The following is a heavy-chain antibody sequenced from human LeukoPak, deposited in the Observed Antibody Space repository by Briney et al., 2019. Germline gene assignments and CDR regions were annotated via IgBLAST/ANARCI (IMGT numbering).Heavy chain of an antibody. CDR1: GYTFTGYY. Sequence: ASVKVSFKASGYTFTGYYMHWVRHAPGQGLEWMGWINPNSGGTNYAQKFQGWVTMTRDTSISTAYMELSRLRSDDTAVYYCARGGESPWFGELLAQKAFDIWGQGTMVTVSS. CDR2: INPNSGGT. CDR3: ARGGESPWFGELLAQKAFDI. V-gene: IGHV1-2*04. D-gene: IGHD3-10*01. J-gene: IGHJ3*02.